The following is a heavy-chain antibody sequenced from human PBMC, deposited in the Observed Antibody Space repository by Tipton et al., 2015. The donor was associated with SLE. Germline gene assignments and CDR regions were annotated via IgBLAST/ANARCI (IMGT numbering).Heavy chain of an antibody. CDR3: ARDPYMVRGVNDAFDI. CDR2: INHSGST. J-gene: IGHJ3*02. Sequence: LRLSCAVYGGSFSGYYWSWIRQPPGKGLEWIGEINHSGSTNYNPSLKSRVTISVDTSKNQFSLKLSSVTAADTAVYYCARDPYMVRGVNDAFDIWGQGTMVTVSS. D-gene: IGHD3-10*01. V-gene: IGHV4-34*01. CDR1: GGSFSGYY.